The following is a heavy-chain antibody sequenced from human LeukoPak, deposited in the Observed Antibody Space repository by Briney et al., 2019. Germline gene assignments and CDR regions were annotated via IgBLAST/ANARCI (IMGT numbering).Heavy chain of an antibody. D-gene: IGHD6-13*01. V-gene: IGHV4-4*07. CDR3: ARGRNGYSSSYYYYYVDV. J-gene: IGHJ6*03. Sequence: SETLSLTCTVSGDSIGTYYWSWIRQPAGKGLEWIGRMYTSGSTNYNPSLKSRVTMSVDTSKNQFSLKLSSVTAADTAVYYCARGRNGYSSSYYYYYVDVWGKGTTVTVSS. CDR2: MYTSGST. CDR1: GDSIGTYY.